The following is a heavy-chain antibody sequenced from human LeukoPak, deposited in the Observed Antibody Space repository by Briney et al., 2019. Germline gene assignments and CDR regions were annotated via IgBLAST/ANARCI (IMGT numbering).Heavy chain of an antibody. J-gene: IGHJ5*02. CDR1: GFTFNSYG. CDR2: IGFDGSNR. Sequence: GRSLRLSCAAPGFTFNSYGMHWVRQAPGKGLEWVAGIGFDGSNRQYADSLKGRFSISRDNLKNTLYLQMNDLRAEDTAVYYCARATFRPNWFDPWGQGTLVTVSS. D-gene: IGHD3-16*01. CDR3: ARATFRPNWFDP. V-gene: IGHV3-33*01.